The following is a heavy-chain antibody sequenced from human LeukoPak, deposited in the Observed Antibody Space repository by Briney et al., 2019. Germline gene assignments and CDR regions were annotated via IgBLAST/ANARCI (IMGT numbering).Heavy chain of an antibody. J-gene: IGHJ3*02. Sequence: SETLSFTCTVSGGSISSGDYYWSWIRQPPGKGLEWIGYIYYSGSTYCNPSLKSRVTISVDTSKNQFSLKLSSVTAADTAVYYCARLLAPAFDIWGQGTMVTVSS. CDR2: IYYSGST. D-gene: IGHD3-3*02. CDR3: ARLLAPAFDI. CDR1: GGSISSGDYY. V-gene: IGHV4-30-4*08.